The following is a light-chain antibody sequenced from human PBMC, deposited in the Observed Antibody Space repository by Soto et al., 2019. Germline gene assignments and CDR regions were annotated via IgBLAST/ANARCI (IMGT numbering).Light chain of an antibody. J-gene: IGKJ1*01. V-gene: IGKV3-15*01. Sequence: EIVMTQSPATLSVSPGERATLSCRASQSVSSNLAWYQQKPGQAPRLLIYGASTKATGITDRFSGSGSGTEFTLTIRSLQSEDFAVYYCQQYNNWPPWTFGQGTKVEIK. CDR3: QQYNNWPPWT. CDR2: GAS. CDR1: QSVSSN.